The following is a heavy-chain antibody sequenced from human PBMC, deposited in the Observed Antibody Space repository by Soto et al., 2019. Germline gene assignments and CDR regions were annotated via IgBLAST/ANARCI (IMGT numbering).Heavy chain of an antibody. CDR1: GYTFTSHD. J-gene: IGHJ4*02. CDR2: MNPNGGNT. Sequence: QVQLVQSGAEVKKSGASVKVSCKASGYTFTSHDINWVRQATGQGLEWMGWMNPNGGNTGYAQKFKGRVTMTRNTSISTAYMELSSLRSEDTAVYYCARWDYGDYARFDYWGQGTLVTVSS. CDR3: ARWDYGDYARFDY. D-gene: IGHD4-17*01. V-gene: IGHV1-8*01.